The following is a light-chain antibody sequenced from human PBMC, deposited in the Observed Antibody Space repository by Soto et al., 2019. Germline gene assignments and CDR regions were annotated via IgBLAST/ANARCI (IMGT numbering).Light chain of an antibody. Sequence: QSVLTQPPSVSGAPGQRVTISCSGSSSNIGAGYDVHWYQQLPGTAPKLLIYGNSTRPSGVPDRLSGSKSGTSAPLAITGLQAEDEADYYCQSYDSSLSAYVFGTGTKLTVL. CDR3: QSYDSSLSAYV. CDR1: SSNIGAGYD. V-gene: IGLV1-40*01. J-gene: IGLJ1*01. CDR2: GNS.